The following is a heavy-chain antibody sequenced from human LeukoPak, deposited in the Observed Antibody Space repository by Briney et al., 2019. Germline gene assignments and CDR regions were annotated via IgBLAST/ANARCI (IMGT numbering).Heavy chain of an antibody. V-gene: IGHV3-7*01. CDR1: GCTFSSYW. CDR2: IKQDGSEK. Sequence: GGSLRLSCAASGCTFSSYWMSWVRQAPGKGLEWVANIKQDGSEKYYVDSVKGRFTISRDNAKNSLYLQMNSLRAEDTAVYYCARDSTTDYWGQGTLVTVSS. CDR3: ARDSTTDY. D-gene: IGHD1-7*01. J-gene: IGHJ4*02.